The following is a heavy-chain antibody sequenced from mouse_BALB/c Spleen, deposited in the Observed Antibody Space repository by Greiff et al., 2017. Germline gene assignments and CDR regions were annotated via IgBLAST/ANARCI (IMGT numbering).Heavy chain of an antibody. CDR2: INPSNGGT. CDR1: GYTFTSYY. J-gene: IGHJ3*01. D-gene: IGHD2-3*01. Sequence: QVQLKESGAELVKPGASVKLSCKASGYTFTSYYMYWVKQRPGQGLEWIGEINPSNGGTNFNEKFKSKATLTVDKSSSTAYMQLSSLTSEDSAVYYCTRKSPDGYYAAYWGQGTLVTVSA. CDR3: TRKSPDGYYAAY. V-gene: IGHV1S81*02.